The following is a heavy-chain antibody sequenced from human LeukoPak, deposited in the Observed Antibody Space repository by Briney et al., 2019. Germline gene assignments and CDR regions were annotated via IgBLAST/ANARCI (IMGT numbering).Heavy chain of an antibody. CDR3: ARHIVGGLAIFDY. CDR2: IYTSGST. Sequence: SETLSLTCTVSGGSISSGSYYWSWIRQPAGKGLEWIGRIYTSGSTNYNPSLKSRVTISVDTSKNQFSLRLSSVTAADTAVYYCARHIVGGLAIFDYWGQGTLVTVSS. V-gene: IGHV4-61*02. CDR1: GGSISSGSYY. J-gene: IGHJ4*02. D-gene: IGHD1-26*01.